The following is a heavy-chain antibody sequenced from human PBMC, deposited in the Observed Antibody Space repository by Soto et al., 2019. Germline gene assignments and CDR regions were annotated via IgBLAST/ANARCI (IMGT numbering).Heavy chain of an antibody. J-gene: IGHJ4*02. V-gene: IGHV3-74*01. CDR3: ARVGYSSSSLGFYYFDY. D-gene: IGHD6-6*01. CDR1: GFTFSSYW. Sequence: GGSLRLSCAASGFTFSSYWMHWVRQAPGKGLVWVSRINSDGSSTSYADSVKGRFTISRDNAKNTLYLQMNSLRAEDTAVYYCARVGYSSSSLGFYYFDYWGQGTLVTVSS. CDR2: INSDGSST.